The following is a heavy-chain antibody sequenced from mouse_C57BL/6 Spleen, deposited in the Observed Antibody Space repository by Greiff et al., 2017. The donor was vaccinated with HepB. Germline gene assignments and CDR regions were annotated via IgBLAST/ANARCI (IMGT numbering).Heavy chain of an antibody. V-gene: IGHV5-4*03. CDR2: ISDGGSYT. CDR3: AMERRSAMDY. J-gene: IGHJ4*01. CDR1: GFTFSSYA. Sequence: EVKLVESGGGLVKPGGSLKLSCAASGFTFSSYAMSWVRQTPEKRLEWVATISDGGSYTYYPDNVKGRFTISRDNAKNNLFLQMTSLRSEDTAMYYCAMERRSAMDYWGQGTSVTVSS.